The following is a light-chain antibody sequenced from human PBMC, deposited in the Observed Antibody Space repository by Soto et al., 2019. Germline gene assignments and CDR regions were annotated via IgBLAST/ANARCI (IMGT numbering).Light chain of an antibody. CDR2: AAS. CDR3: QQYNSQST. Sequence: DIQMTQSPSSLSASLGDRVTITCRASQSISSYLNWYQQKPGKAPKLLIYAASSLQSGVPSRFSGSGSGTEFTLTITSLQPDDFATYYCQQYNSQSTFGQGTKVDIK. V-gene: IGKV1-39*01. J-gene: IGKJ1*01. CDR1: QSISSY.